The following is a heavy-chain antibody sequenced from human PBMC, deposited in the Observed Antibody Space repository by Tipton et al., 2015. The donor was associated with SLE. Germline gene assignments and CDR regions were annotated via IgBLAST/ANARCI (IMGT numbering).Heavy chain of an antibody. CDR1: GFTFSNYW. J-gene: IGHJ6*03. D-gene: IGHD6-19*01. V-gene: IGHV3-7*03. CDR2: INHDGSET. CDR3: AKAPSSGWYYFYYYMDV. Sequence: GSLRLSCAGSGFTFSNYWMSWVRQAPGKGLEWVANINHDGSETYYVDSVRGRFTISRDNSKNTLFLQMNYLRADDTAVYYCAKAPSSGWYYFYYYMDVWGKGTTVTVSS.